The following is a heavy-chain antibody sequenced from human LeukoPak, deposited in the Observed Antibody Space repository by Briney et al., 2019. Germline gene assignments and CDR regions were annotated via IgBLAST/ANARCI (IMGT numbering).Heavy chain of an antibody. CDR1: GFTFSSYA. CDR2: ISYDGSNK. D-gene: IGHD4-17*01. J-gene: IGHJ3*02. V-gene: IGHV3-30-3*01. Sequence: PGRSLRLSCAASGFTFSSYAMHWVRQAPGKGLEWVAVISYDGSNKYYADSVKGRFTISRDNSKNTLYLQMNSLRAEDTAVYYCAKAGYGDFLSAFDIWGQGTMVTVSS. CDR3: AKAGYGDFLSAFDI.